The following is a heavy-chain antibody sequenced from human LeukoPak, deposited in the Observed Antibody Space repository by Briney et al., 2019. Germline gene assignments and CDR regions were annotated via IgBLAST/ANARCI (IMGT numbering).Heavy chain of an antibody. Sequence: ASVKVSCKASGYTFTGYYMHWVRQAPGQGLEWMGWINPNSGNTGYAQKFQGRVTMTRNTSISTAYMELSSLRSEDTAVYYCARATAMAAKALGYWGQGTLVTVSS. CDR3: ARATAMAAKALGY. J-gene: IGHJ4*02. CDR1: GYTFTGYY. D-gene: IGHD5-18*01. V-gene: IGHV1-8*02. CDR2: INPNSGNT.